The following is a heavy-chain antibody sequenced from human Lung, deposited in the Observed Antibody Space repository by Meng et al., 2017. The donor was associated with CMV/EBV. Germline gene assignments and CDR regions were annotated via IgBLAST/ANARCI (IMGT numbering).Heavy chain of an antibody. D-gene: IGHD6-13*01. CDR1: GYTFTSYY. V-gene: IGHV1-46*03. CDR2: INTSGGST. CDR3: AREGCSSWDY. Sequence: ASXXVSCKASGYTFTSYYMHWVRQDPGQGLEWMGIINTSGGSTSYAQKFQGRVTMTRDTSTSTVYMELSSLRSEDTAVYYCAREGCSSWDYWGQGTLVTVSS. J-gene: IGHJ4*02.